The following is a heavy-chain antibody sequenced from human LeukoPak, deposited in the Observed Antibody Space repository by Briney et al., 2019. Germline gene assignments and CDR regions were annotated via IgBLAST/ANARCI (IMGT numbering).Heavy chain of an antibody. D-gene: IGHD4-23*01. Sequence: SETLSLTCTVSGGSISSYYWSWIRQPPGKGLAWIGYIYYSGSTNYNPSLKSRVTISVDTSKNQFSLKLSSVTAADTAVYYCARHGGRPLIDAFDIWGQGTMVTVSS. J-gene: IGHJ3*02. V-gene: IGHV4-59*08. CDR3: ARHGGRPLIDAFDI. CDR1: GGSISSYY. CDR2: IYYSGST.